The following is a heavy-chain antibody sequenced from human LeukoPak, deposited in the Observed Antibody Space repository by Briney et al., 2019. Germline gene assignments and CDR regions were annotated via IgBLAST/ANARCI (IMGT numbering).Heavy chain of an antibody. CDR3: ARAYSSSWYYFDY. D-gene: IGHD6-13*01. CDR1: GGTFSNYA. J-gene: IGHJ4*02. Sequence: SVKVSCKASGGTFSNYAINWVRQAPGQGLEWMGGIIPIFGTANSAQKFQGRVTITADESTSTAYMKLTSLTSEDTAVYYCARAYSSSWYYFDYWGQGTLVTVSS. V-gene: IGHV1-69*13. CDR2: IIPIFGTA.